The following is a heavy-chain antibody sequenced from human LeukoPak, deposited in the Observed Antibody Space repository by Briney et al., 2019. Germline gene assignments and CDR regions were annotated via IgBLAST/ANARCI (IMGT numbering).Heavy chain of an antibody. D-gene: IGHD2-2*01. J-gene: IGHJ4*02. CDR3: ARDLGYCSSTSCSKGSLFDY. CDR2: IKQDGSHK. Sequence: PGGSLRLSCAASGFPFRNYATSWVRQAPGKGLEGVANIKQDGSHKYYVASVKRRFTISRDNAKNSLYLQMNSLRAEDTAVYYCARDLGYCSSTSCSKGSLFDYWGQGTLVTVSS. CDR1: GFPFRNYA. V-gene: IGHV3-7*01.